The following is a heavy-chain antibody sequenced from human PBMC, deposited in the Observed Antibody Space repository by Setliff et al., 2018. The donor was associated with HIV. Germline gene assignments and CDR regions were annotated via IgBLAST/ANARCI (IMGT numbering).Heavy chain of an antibody. Sequence: ASVKVSCKASGYTFTVSYLHWVRQAPGQGLEWMGWINPNSGDTNYAQKFQGRVTMTWDRSTRTAYMELRSLTFDDTAVYYCARDPIGIDFGLSYYMDVWGKGTAVTVSS. CDR1: GYTFTVSY. D-gene: IGHD3-3*01. V-gene: IGHV1-2*02. CDR3: ARDPIGIDFGLSYYMDV. CDR2: INPNSGDT. J-gene: IGHJ6*03.